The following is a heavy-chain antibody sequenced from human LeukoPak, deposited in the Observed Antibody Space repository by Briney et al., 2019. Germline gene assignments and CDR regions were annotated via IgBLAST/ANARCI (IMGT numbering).Heavy chain of an antibody. CDR2: ISSSSSYI. V-gene: IGHV3-21*01. D-gene: IGHD2-2*01. CDR1: GFTFSSYS. J-gene: IGHJ6*03. Sequence: PGGSLRLSCAASGFTFSSYSMNWVRQAPGKGLEWVSSISSSSSYIYYADSVKGRFTISRDNAKNSLYLQMNSLRAEDTAVYYCAREHCSSTSCYDHYYYMDVWGKGTTVTVSS. CDR3: AREHCSSTSCYDHYYYMDV.